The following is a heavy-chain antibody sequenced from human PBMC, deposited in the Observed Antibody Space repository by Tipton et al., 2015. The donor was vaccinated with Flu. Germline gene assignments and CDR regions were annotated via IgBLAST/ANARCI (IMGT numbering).Heavy chain of an antibody. CDR3: AREVATIGRWFDP. CDR2: FYHTGGD. V-gene: IGHV4-59*10. D-gene: IGHD5-12*01. Sequence: TLSLTCAVYGGSFSAYYWSWIRQPAGKGLEWIGSFYHTGGDHFNPSLKSRVTFSVDTSMNQFSLKLSSVTAADTAVYYCAREVATIGRWFDPWGQGTLVTVSS. CDR1: GGSFSAYY. J-gene: IGHJ5*02.